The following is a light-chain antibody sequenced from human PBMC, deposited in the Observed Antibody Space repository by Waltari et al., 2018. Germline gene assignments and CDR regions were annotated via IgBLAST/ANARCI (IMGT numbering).Light chain of an antibody. CDR1: ENVNYF. V-gene: IGKV1-39*01. Sequence: DIQMTQSPSSLSASVGDGVTITCRASENVNYFLNWYQQKPGKAPNLLIYKTSTLQSGVPSRFSGSGSGADYTFTISSLQSEDVATYYCQHNYGTPYSFGQGTKVEIK. CDR2: KTS. CDR3: QHNYGTPYS. J-gene: IGKJ2*03.